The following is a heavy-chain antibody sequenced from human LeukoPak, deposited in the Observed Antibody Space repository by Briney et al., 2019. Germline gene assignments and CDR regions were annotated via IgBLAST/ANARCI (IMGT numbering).Heavy chain of an antibody. V-gene: IGHV3-7*01. D-gene: IGHD2-2*01. J-gene: IGHJ6*04. CDR1: GFPFSAYW. CDR3: VGQLLRVV. Sequence: SGGSLRLSCTASGFPFSAYWISRVRQAPGKGLEWVANIKEDGSVQDYADSVKGRFTISRDNAKNSLYLQMNSLRVDDTGVYYCVGQLLRVVWGKGTTVTVSS. CDR2: IKEDGSVQ.